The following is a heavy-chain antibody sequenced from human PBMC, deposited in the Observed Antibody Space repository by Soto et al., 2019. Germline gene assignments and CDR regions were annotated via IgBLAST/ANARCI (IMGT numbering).Heavy chain of an antibody. J-gene: IGHJ4*02. Sequence: CKASGYTFTSYGISWVRQAPGQGIEWMGWISAYNGNTNYAQKLQGRVTMTTDTSTSTAYMELRSLRSDDTAMYYCASCLWGTELVALFYFCGQGSLVT. CDR3: ASCLWGTELVALFYF. CDR2: ISAYNGNT. CDR1: GYTFTSYG. V-gene: IGHV1-18*01. D-gene: IGHD3-16*01.